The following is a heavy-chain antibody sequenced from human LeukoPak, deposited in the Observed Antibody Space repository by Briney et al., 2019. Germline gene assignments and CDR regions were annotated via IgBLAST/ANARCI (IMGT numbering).Heavy chain of an antibody. Sequence: PGGSLRLSCDASGFSISDYYMSWIRQSPGKGLEWISYITSGSGSTKYADSVKGRFTISRDKAKNSVALQLNSLRAEDTAVYYCTKERRGTYYAFESWSQGTLVTVSS. D-gene: IGHD3-16*01. V-gene: IGHV3-11*03. CDR3: TKERRGTYYAFES. CDR2: ITSGSGST. J-gene: IGHJ4*02. CDR1: GFSISDYY.